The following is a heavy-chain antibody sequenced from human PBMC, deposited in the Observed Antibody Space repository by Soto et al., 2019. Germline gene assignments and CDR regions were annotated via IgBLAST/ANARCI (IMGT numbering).Heavy chain of an antibody. V-gene: IGHV1-2*04. CDR2: INPNSGGT. J-gene: IGHJ4*02. CDR1: GYTFTGYY. Sequence: QVQLVQSGAEVKKPGASVKVSCKASGYTFTGYYMHWVRQAPGQGLEWMGWINPNSGGTNYAQKFQGWVTMTRDTSISTAYMELSRLRSDDTAVYCCARDGGRGIAAAGTFDYWGQGTLVTVSS. CDR3: ARDGGRGIAAAGTFDY. D-gene: IGHD6-13*01.